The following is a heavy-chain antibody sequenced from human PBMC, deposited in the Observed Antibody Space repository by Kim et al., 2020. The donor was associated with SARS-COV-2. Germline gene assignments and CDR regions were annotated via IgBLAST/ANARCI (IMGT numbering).Heavy chain of an antibody. J-gene: IGHJ4*02. V-gene: IGHV3-13*04. D-gene: IGHD3-22*01. Sequence: GGSLRLSCAASGFTFSSYDMHWVRQTTGKGLEWVSVIGTAGDTYYPGSVKGRFTISRENAKNSLYLQMNSLRAGDTAVYYCARGHYDSSGYYSSLDYWGQGTLVTVSS. CDR1: GFTFSSYD. CDR3: ARGHYDSSGYYSSLDY. CDR2: IGTAGDT.